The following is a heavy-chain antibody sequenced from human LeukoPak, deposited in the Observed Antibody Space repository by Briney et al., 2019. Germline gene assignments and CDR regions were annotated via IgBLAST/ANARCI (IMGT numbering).Heavy chain of an antibody. V-gene: IGHV1-46*01. CDR2: INPSGGST. Sequence: GASVKVSCKASGYTFTSYYMHWVRQAPGQGLEWMGIINPSGGSTSYAQKFQGRVTMTRDTSISTAYMELSRLRSDDTAVYYCARDQGQGYRGWGQGTLVTVSS. CDR1: GYTFTSYY. CDR3: ARDQGQGYRG. J-gene: IGHJ4*02. D-gene: IGHD5-18*01.